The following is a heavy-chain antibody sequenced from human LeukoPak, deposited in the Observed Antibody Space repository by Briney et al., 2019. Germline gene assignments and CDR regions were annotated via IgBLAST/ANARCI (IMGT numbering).Heavy chain of an antibody. CDR3: AKGSGRGYSYGLEY. D-gene: IGHD5-18*01. J-gene: IGHJ4*02. CDR1: GFTFSSYG. V-gene: IGHV3-23*01. CDR2: ISSSAGST. Sequence: GGSLRLSCAASGFTFSSYGMTWVRQAPGKGPEWVSVISSSAGSTYYADSVKGRFTISRDNSKNALYLQMNSLRAEDTAVYYCAKGSGRGYSYGLEYWGQGTLVTVSS.